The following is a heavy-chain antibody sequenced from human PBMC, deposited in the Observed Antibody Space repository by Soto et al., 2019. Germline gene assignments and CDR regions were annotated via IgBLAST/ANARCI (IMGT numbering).Heavy chain of an antibody. V-gene: IGHV3-33*01. D-gene: IGHD6-13*01. CDR2: IWNDGNGY. Sequence: QVQLVESGGGVVQPGRSLRLSCAASGFTFNNYGMHWVRQAPGKGLEWVAVIWNDGNGYYYANSVKGRFTISRDNSKNTRYLQMSSLRAEDTAVYYCARRQISPPTRGAASARGGMDVWGQGTTVTVSS. CDR3: ARRQISPPTRGAASARGGMDV. J-gene: IGHJ6*02. CDR1: GFTFNNYG.